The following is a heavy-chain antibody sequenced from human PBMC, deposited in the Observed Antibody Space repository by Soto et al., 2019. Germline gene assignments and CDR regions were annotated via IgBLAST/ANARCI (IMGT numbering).Heavy chain of an antibody. CDR3: AKDRESITMIVVVITTSAFDI. V-gene: IGHV3-23*01. J-gene: IGHJ3*02. CDR1: GFTFSIYA. CDR2: ISGSGGST. D-gene: IGHD3-22*01. Sequence: PGGSLRLSCAASGFTFSIYAMRWVRQAPGKGLEWVSAISGSGGSTYYADSVKGRFTISRDNSKNTLYLQMNSLRAEDTAVYYCAKDRESITMIVVVITTSAFDIWGQGTMVTVSS.